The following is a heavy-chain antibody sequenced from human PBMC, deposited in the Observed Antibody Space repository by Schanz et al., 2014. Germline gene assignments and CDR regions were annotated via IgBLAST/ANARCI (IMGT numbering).Heavy chain of an antibody. CDR1: GFSFSSYA. Sequence: EVQLLESGGGLVQPGGSLRLSCATSGFSFSSYAMSWVRQAPGKGLEWVSAISGSGGSTYYADSVKGRFTISRDNSKNTLYLQMSSLRADDTAVYYCAKAADWPVTRFDPWGQGTLVTVSS. D-gene: IGHD3-9*01. J-gene: IGHJ5*02. CDR2: ISGSGGST. V-gene: IGHV3-23*01. CDR3: AKAADWPVTRFDP.